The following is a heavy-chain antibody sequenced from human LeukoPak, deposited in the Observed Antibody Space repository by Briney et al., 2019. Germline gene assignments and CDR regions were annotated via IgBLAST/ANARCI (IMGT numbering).Heavy chain of an antibody. J-gene: IGHJ4*02. CDR3: ARGRDTILAPPRYFDY. D-gene: IGHD3-3*01. CDR1: GGSFSGYY. V-gene: IGHV4-34*01. Sequence: SETLSLTCAVYGGSFSGYYWSGIRQPRGKGLEGMGEINHSGSTNYNPSLKSGVTISVDPSKNQFPLKLSSVTPPNTAVYSCARGRDTILAPPRYFDYWGQGTLVTVSS. CDR2: INHSGST.